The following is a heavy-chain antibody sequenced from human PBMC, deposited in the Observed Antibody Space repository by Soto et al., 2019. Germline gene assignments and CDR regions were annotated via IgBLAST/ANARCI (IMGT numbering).Heavy chain of an antibody. CDR2: INHSGST. J-gene: IGHJ4*02. CDR3: AREAARIAGIFDY. CDR1: GGSFSGYY. Sequence: SETLSLTCAVYGGSFSGYYWSWIRQPPGKGLEWIGEINHSGSTNYNLSLKSRVTISVDTSKNQFSLKLSSVTAADTAVYYCAREAARIAGIFDYWGQGTLVTVSS. V-gene: IGHV4-34*01. D-gene: IGHD6-6*01.